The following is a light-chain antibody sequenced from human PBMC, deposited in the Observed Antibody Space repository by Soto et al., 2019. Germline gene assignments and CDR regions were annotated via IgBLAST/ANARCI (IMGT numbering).Light chain of an antibody. V-gene: IGKV3-15*01. CDR2: GVS. J-gene: IGKJ3*01. CDR1: QSVSVN. Sequence: EIVMTQSPGTLSVSPGERSTLXXRASQSVSVNLAWYQQKPGQAPRXIIYGVSTRATGIPARFSGSESGTEFTLTISSLQSEDFAVYYCQQYNDWPFTFGPGTKVDIK. CDR3: QQYNDWPFT.